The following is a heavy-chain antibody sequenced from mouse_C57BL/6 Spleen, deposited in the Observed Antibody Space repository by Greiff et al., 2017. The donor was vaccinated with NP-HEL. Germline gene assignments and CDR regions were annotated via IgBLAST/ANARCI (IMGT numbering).Heavy chain of an antibody. V-gene: IGHV3-6*01. CDR1: GYSITSGYY. J-gene: IGHJ2*01. CDR3: AKSRQLRQPRFDY. D-gene: IGHD3-2*02. Sequence: VQLQQSGPGLVKPSQSLSLTCSVTGYSITSGYYWNWIRQFPGNKLEWMGYISYDGSNNYNPSLKNRISITRDTSKNQFFLKLNSVTTEDTATYYYAKSRQLRQPRFDYWGQGTTLTVSS. CDR2: ISYDGSN.